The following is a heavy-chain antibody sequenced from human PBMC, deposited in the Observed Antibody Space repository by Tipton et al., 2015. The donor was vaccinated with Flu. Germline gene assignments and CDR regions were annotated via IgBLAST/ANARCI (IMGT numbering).Heavy chain of an antibody. D-gene: IGHD3-10*02. Sequence: TLSLTCTVSGGSISSSSYYWTWIRQPPGQGLEWIGYIYYSGSTKYNPSLKSRVTINVDTSRNQFSLQLSSVTAADTGVYYCARLSYYDVDLKNFYFDYWGQGALVTVSS. J-gene: IGHJ4*02. CDR3: ARLSYYDVDLKNFYFDY. V-gene: IGHV4-61*05. CDR1: GGSISSSSYY. CDR2: IYYSGST.